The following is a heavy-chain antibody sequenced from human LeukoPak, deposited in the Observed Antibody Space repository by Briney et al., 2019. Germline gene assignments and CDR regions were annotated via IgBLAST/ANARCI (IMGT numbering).Heavy chain of an antibody. CDR2: ISWNSGSI. J-gene: IGHJ4*02. CDR1: GFTFDDYA. CDR3: AKEVYGDYGPFDY. D-gene: IGHD4-17*01. V-gene: IGHV3-9*01. Sequence: GGSLRLSCAASGFTFDDYAMHWVRQAPGKGLEWVSGISWNSGSIGYADSVKGRFTISRDNAKNSLYLQMNSLRAEDTALYYCAKEVYGDYGPFDYWGQGTLVTVSS.